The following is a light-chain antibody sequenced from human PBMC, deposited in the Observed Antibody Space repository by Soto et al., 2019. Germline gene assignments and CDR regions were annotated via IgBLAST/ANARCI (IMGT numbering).Light chain of an antibody. CDR1: QSVRSSF. CDR3: QQYDSSPWT. Sequence: ESVLTQSPGTLSLSPGERATLSCRASQSVRSSFLAWYQLKPGQAPRLLIYGASSMATGIPDRFSGSGSGTDFTLTISRLEPEDFAVYYCQQYDSSPWTFGQGTKVEIK. V-gene: IGKV3-20*01. CDR2: GAS. J-gene: IGKJ1*01.